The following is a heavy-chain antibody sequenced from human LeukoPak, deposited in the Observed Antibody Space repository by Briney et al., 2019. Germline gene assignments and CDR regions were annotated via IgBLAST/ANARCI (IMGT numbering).Heavy chain of an antibody. J-gene: IGHJ4*02. CDR2: ISSSSSYI. CDR1: GFTFSSYS. V-gene: IGHV3-21*01. D-gene: IGHD3-3*02. CDR3: ASGTVNGFSRAYFDY. Sequence: KPGGSLRLSCAASGFTFSSYSMNWVRQAPGKGLEWVSSISSSSSYIYYADSVKGRFTISRDNAKNSLYLQMNSLRAEDTAVYYCASGTVNGFSRAYFDYWGQGTLVTVSS.